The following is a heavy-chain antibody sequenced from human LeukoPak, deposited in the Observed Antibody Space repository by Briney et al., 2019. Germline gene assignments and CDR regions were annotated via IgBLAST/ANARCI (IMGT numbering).Heavy chain of an antibody. CDR1: GFTFSSYA. V-gene: IGHV3-30*04. J-gene: IGHJ4*02. CDR3: ARDPNRVQWFGELFNGFDY. D-gene: IGHD3-10*01. CDR2: ISYDGSNK. Sequence: GRSLRLSCAASGFTFSSYAMHWARQAPGEGLEWVAVISYDGSNKYYADSVKGRFTISRDNSKNTLYLQMNSLRAEDTAVYYCARDPNRVQWFGELFNGFDYWGQGTLVTVSS.